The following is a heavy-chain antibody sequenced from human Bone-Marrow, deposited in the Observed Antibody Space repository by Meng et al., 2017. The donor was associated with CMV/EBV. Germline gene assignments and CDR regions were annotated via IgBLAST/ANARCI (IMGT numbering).Heavy chain of an antibody. CDR2: INHSGST. Sequence: SEPLSLTCAVYGGSFSGYYWSWIRQPPGKGLEWIGEINHSGSTNYNPSLKSRVTISVDTSKNQFSLKLSSVTAADTAVYYCARQFYDGAFDIWGQGTMVTVSS. D-gene: IGHD2/OR15-2a*01. V-gene: IGHV4-34*01. CDR3: ARQFYDGAFDI. J-gene: IGHJ3*02. CDR1: GGSFSGYY.